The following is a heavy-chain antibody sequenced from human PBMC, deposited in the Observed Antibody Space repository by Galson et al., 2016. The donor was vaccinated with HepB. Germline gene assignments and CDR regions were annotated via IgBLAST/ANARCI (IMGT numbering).Heavy chain of an antibody. D-gene: IGHD1-26*01. CDR1: GFIFKDYA. J-gene: IGHJ1*01. CDR3: AQDKASMSVGATNFQH. V-gene: IGHV3-9*01. Sequence: SLRLSCAASGFIFKDYAMHWVRRAPGKGLEGVSSISWNSGSIGYAASVKGRFTISRDNAKNSLYLQMNSLRAEDTAFYYCAQDKASMSVGATNFQHWGQGTLVTVSS. CDR2: ISWNSGSI.